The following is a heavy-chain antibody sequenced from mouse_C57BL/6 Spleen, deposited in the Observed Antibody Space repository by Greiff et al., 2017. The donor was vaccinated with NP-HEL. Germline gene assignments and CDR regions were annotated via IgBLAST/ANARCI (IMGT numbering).Heavy chain of an antibody. CDR3: ARQGGYYGSSPYWYFDV. D-gene: IGHD1-1*01. V-gene: IGHV5-6*01. CDR2: ISSGGSYT. Sequence: DVHLVESGGDLVKPGGSLKLSCAASGFTFSSYGMSWVRQTPDKRLEWVATISSGGSYTYYPDSVKGRFTISRDNAKNTLYLQMSSLKSEDTAMYYCARQGGYYGSSPYWYFDVWGTGTTVTVSS. J-gene: IGHJ1*03. CDR1: GFTFSSYG.